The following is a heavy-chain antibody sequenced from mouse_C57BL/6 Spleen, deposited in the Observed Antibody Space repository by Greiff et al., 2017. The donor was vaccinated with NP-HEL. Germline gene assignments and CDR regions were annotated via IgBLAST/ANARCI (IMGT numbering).Heavy chain of an antibody. CDR1: GFTFTDYY. CDR3: ARSSTGTPFDY. Sequence: DVMLVESGGGLVQPGGSLSLSCAASGFTFTDYYMSWVRQPPGKALEWLGFIRNKANGYTTEYSASLKGRFTISRDNSQSILYIQMNALRAEDSATYYCARSSTGTPFDYWGQGTTLTVSS. V-gene: IGHV7-3*01. J-gene: IGHJ2*01. CDR2: IRNKANGYTT. D-gene: IGHD4-1*02.